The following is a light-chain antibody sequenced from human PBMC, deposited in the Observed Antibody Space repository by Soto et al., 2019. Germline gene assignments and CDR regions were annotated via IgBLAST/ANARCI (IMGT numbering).Light chain of an antibody. J-gene: IGLJ1*01. CDR3: AAWDDSLRGRV. Sequence: QSVLTQPPSASGTPGQRVTISCSGSSSNVGVNFVYWYQHLPGTAPKLLIYRNDQRPSGVPDRFSGSKSGTSSSLAISGLRYGDEADYYCAAWDDSLRGRVFGTGTKLTVL. CDR1: SSNVGVNF. V-gene: IGLV1-47*01. CDR2: RND.